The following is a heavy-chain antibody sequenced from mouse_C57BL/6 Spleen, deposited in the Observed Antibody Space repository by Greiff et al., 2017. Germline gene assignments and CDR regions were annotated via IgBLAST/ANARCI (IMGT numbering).Heavy chain of an antibody. J-gene: IGHJ1*03. V-gene: IGHV1-76*01. CDR1: GYTFTDYY. D-gene: IGHD2-3*01. CDR3: ASDGYSYCDV. Sequence: VQLQQSGAELVRPGASVKLSCKASGYTFTDYYINWVKQRPGPGLEWIARIYPGSGNTYYNEKFKGNATLTAEKSSSTAYMQLSSLTSEDAAVYFCASDGYSYCDVWGTGTTVTVSS. CDR2: IYPGSGNT.